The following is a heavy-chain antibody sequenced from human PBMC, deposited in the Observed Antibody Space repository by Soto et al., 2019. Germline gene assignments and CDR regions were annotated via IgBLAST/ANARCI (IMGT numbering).Heavy chain of an antibody. CDR2: IYYSGNT. CDR3: ARDSMRYGDYFDY. J-gene: IGHJ4*02. CDR1: GGSISSGGYY. D-gene: IGHD4-17*01. Sequence: KPSETLSLTCTVSGGSISSGGYYWSWIRQHPGKGLEWIGYIYYSGNTYYNPSLKSRVSISVDSSKNQFSLKLSSVAAADTAVYYCARDSMRYGDYFDYWGQGTLVTVSS. V-gene: IGHV4-31*03.